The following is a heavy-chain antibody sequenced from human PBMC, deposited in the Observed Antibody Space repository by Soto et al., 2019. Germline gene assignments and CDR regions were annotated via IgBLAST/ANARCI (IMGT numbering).Heavy chain of an antibody. CDR1: GFACSTHA. J-gene: IGHJ6*02. V-gene: IGHV3-23*01. CDR2: FSGSGGNI. Sequence: GSLRLSCVASGFACSTHAMSWARQAPGKGLEWVSTFSGSGGNIYYAESVKGRLTISRDDSKNTLYLQMNSLRVEATAVYYCAKDPPWTVGPLPMDVWGQGTTVTVSS. CDR3: AKDPPWTVGPLPMDV. D-gene: IGHD1-26*01.